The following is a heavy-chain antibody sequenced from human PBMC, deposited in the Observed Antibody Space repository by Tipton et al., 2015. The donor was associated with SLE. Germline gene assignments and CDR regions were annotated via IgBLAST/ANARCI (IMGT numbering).Heavy chain of an antibody. D-gene: IGHD3-10*01. Sequence: LRLSCAASGFTFSSYAMSWVRQAPGKGLEWVGSIYYSGSTYYNPSLKSRVTISVDTSKNQFSLKLSSVTAADTAVYYCATSGVTPFDYWGQGTLVTVSS. V-gene: IGHV4-38-2*01. CDR2: IYYSGST. CDR3: ATSGVTPFDY. CDR1: GFTFSSYA. J-gene: IGHJ4*02.